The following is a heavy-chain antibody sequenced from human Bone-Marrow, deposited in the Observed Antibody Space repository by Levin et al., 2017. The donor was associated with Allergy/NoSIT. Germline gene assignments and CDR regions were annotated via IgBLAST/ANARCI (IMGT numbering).Heavy chain of an antibody. D-gene: IGHD4-17*01. CDR1: GDSVSSNSAA. V-gene: IGHV6-1*01. CDR2: TYYRSNWYN. J-gene: IGHJ4*02. Sequence: SETLSLTCAISGDSVSSNSAAWNWIRQSPSRGLEWLGRTYYRSNWYNDYAVSVKSRIAINPDTSKNQFSLQLNSVTPEDTAVYYCARAHDYGDYLFDYWGQGTLVTVSS. CDR3: ARAHDYGDYLFDY.